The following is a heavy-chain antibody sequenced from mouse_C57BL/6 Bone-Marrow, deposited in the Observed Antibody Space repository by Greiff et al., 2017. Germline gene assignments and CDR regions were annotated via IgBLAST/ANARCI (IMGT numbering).Heavy chain of an antibody. D-gene: IGHD2-4*01. CDR1: GFTFSSYA. CDR3: TRNYYDYDGAYYFDY. V-gene: IGHV5-9-1*02. CDR2: ISSGGDYI. Sequence: EVMLVESGEGLVKPGGSLKLSCAASGFTFSSYAMSWVRQTPEKRLEWVAYISSGGDYIYYADTVKGRFTISRDNAMNTLYLQMSSLKSEDTAMYYCTRNYYDYDGAYYFDYWGQGTTLTVSS. J-gene: IGHJ2*01.